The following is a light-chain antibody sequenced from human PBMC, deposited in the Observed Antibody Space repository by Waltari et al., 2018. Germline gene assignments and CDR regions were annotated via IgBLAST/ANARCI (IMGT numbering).Light chain of an antibody. Sequence: QSALTQPASVSGSPGQSITISCTGTSSDVGGYNYVSWYQQHPGKAPKVMIYDVSNRTSGGSNRFSGSKSGNTASLTISGLQAEYEADYYCSSYTSSSIPYVFGTGTKVTVL. CDR3: SSYTSSSIPYV. CDR2: DVS. J-gene: IGLJ1*01. CDR1: SSDVGGYNY. V-gene: IGLV2-14*03.